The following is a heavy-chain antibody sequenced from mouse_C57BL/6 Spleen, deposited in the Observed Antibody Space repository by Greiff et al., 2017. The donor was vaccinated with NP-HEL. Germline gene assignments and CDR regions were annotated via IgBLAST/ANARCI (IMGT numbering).Heavy chain of an antibody. V-gene: IGHV1-52*01. D-gene: IGHD2-3*01. CDR3: ARGGGDGYYAY. CDR2: IDPSDSET. CDR1: GYTFTSYW. J-gene: IGHJ3*01. Sequence: QVQLQQPGAELVRPGSSVKLSCKASGYTFTSYWMHWVKQRPIQGLEWIGNIDPSDSETHYNQKFKDKATLTVDKSSSTAYMQLSSLTSEDSAVYYCARGGGDGYYAYWGQGTLVTVSA.